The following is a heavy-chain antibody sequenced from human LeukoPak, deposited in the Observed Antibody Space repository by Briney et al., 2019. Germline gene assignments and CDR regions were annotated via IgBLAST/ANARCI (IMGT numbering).Heavy chain of an antibody. CDR1: GDSISVYY. CDR3: ARDSSSWRSFDY. V-gene: IGHV4-4*07. J-gene: IGHJ4*02. D-gene: IGHD6-13*01. CDR2: IYTSGSA. Sequence: SETLSLTCTVSGDSISVYYWTWIRQPAGKGLEWIGRIYTSGSANYNPSLKSRVTMSVDTSKNQFSLRLSSVTAADTAVYYCARDSSSWRSFDYWGQGTLVTVSS.